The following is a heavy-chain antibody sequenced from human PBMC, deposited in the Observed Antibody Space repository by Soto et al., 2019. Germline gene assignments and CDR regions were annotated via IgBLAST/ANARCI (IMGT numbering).Heavy chain of an antibody. J-gene: IGHJ4*02. CDR2: IYNSGGS. CDR1: GASVRSGDYY. V-gene: IGHV4-30-4*01. Sequence: PSETLSLTCRVSGASVRSGDYYWSSIRQAPGKGLEWIGYIYNSGGSYYNPSLKGRLTRSIDTSKNQFSLKLNSVTAADTAIYYCVGTETTDDYWGRGTLVTV. D-gene: IGHD4-17*01. CDR3: VGTETTDDY.